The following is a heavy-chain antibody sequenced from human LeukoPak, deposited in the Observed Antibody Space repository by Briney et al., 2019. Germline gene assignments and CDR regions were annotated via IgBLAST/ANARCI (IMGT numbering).Heavy chain of an antibody. CDR1: GFTFSSYS. V-gene: IGHV3-48*01. D-gene: IGHD2-2*01. CDR2: ISSSSSTI. Sequence: SGGSLRLSCAASGFTFSSYSMNWVRQAPGKGLEWISHISSSSSTIYYADSVKGRFTISRDNAKNSLYLQMNSLRAEDTAVYYCARGGAYSSTSCCDAFDIWGQGTMVTVSS. CDR3: ARGGAYSSTSCCDAFDI. J-gene: IGHJ3*02.